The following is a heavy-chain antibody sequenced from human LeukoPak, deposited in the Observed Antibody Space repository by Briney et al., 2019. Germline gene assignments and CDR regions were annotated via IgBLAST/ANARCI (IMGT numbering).Heavy chain of an antibody. CDR2: MNPNSGNT. CDR1: GYTFSRYD. Sequence: GASVKVSCKASGYTFSRYDINWVRQATGQGLEWMGWMNPNSGNTVYAQKFQGRVTITRKNSISTVDMELSSLRSEDTAVYYCAKASYDFWSGYYYYYYMDVWGKGTTVTVSS. CDR3: AKASYDFWSGYYYYYYMDV. J-gene: IGHJ6*03. D-gene: IGHD3-3*01. V-gene: IGHV1-8*03.